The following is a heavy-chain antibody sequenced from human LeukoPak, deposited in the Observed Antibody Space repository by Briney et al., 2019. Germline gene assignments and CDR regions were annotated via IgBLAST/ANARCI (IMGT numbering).Heavy chain of an antibody. CDR2: INHSGST. CDR3: ARGPNYASGSYDDEVFDY. D-gene: IGHD3-10*01. V-gene: IGHV4-34*01. Sequence: SETLSLTCAVYAGSFSGYYWSWIRQPPGTGLEWIGEINHSGSTNYNPSHKRRVTISVATSKNQFSLKLSSVTAADTAAYYCARGPNYASGSYDDEVFDYWGQGTLVTVSS. CDR1: AGSFSGYY. J-gene: IGHJ4*02.